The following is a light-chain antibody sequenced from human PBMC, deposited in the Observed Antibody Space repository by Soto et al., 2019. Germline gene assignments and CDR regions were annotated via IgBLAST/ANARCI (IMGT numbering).Light chain of an antibody. CDR2: SDD. CDR1: SSNIGGNS. CDR3: AAWDDNLNGPV. Sequence: SVLTQPPSASGTPGQRVTISCSGSSSNIGGNSVNWYQHLPGTAPKILMYSDDERPSGVPDRFSGSKSGTSASLAISGLQSEDEADYYCAAWDDNLNGPVFGGGTKLTVL. J-gene: IGLJ2*01. V-gene: IGLV1-44*01.